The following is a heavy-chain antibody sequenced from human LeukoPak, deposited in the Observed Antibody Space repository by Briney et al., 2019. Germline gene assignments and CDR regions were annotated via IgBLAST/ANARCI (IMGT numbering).Heavy chain of an antibody. V-gene: IGHV3-23*01. D-gene: IGHD2-2*01. CDR2: ISGSGFST. CDR3: AKLASWNWFDP. Sequence: GGSLRLSCAASGFTFSSNAMSWVRQAPGKGLEWVLAISGSGFSTYYADSVKGRFTVSRDNSKNTLYLQMNSLRAEDTAVYYCAKLASWNWFDPWGQGTLVTVSS. J-gene: IGHJ5*02. CDR1: GFTFSSNA.